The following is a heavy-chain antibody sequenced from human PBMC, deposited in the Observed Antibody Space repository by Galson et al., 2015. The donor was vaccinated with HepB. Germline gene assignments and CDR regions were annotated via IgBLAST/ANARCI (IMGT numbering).Heavy chain of an antibody. D-gene: IGHD6-6*01. Sequence: SLRLSRAASGFTFSSYSMNWVRKAPGKGLEWVSYISSSSSTIYYADSVKGRFTISRDNAKNSLYLQMNSLRAEDTAVYYCARAGSIAAPGSYYYYGMDVWGQGTTVTVSS. J-gene: IGHJ6*02. V-gene: IGHV3-48*01. CDR2: ISSSSSTI. CDR1: GFTFSSYS. CDR3: ARAGSIAAPGSYYYYGMDV.